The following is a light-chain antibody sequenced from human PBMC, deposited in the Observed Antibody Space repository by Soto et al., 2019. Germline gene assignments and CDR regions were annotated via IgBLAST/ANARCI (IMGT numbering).Light chain of an antibody. Sequence: DIQMTKAPSSLSASVGDRVILSCRASQDISNYLAWYQQKPGKVPQLLIYGASTLQSGVPSRFSGSRSGTDFTLTISSLQPEDVATYYCQKYNSAPRTFGPGTKVDI. J-gene: IGKJ3*01. CDR2: GAS. V-gene: IGKV1-27*01. CDR3: QKYNSAPRT. CDR1: QDISNY.